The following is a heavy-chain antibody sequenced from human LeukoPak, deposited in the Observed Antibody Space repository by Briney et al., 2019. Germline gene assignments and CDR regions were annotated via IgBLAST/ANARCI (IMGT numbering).Heavy chain of an antibody. V-gene: IGHV5-51*01. D-gene: IGHD3-3*01. CDR2: IYPGDSDT. J-gene: IGHJ5*02. CDR3: ARHGVDLWSGYTKTQNWFDP. CDR1: GYSFTSYW. Sequence: GESLKISCKGSGYSFTSYWIGWVRQMPGKGLDWMGIIYPGDSDTRYSPSFQGQVTISADNPISTAYLQWSSLKASDTAMYYCARHGVDLWSGYTKTQNWFDPWGQGTLVTVSS.